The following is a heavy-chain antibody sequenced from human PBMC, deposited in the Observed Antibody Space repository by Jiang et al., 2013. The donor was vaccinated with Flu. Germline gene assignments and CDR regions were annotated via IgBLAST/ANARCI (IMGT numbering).Heavy chain of an antibody. CDR1: GFTFSSYT. J-gene: IGHJ4*02. CDR3: ARGGGSYSYGL. Sequence: VQLLESGGGLVQPGGSLRLSCAASGFTFSSYTMHWVRQAPGKGLEYVSLISGNGGSTFYANSVKGRFTISRDNSKNTLYLQMGSLRAEDMAVYYCARGGGSYSYGLWGQGTLVTVSS. V-gene: IGHV3-64*01. CDR2: ISGNGGST. D-gene: IGHD5-18*01.